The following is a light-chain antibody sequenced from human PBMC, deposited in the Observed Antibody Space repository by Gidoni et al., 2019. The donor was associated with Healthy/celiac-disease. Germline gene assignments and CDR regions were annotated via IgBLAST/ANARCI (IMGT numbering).Light chain of an antibody. CDR2: DAS. Sequence: EIVLTQSPATLSLSPGERATLSCRASQSVSSYLAWYQQKPGQAPRLLNYDASNRATGIPARFSGSGSGTDFTLTISSLEPEDFAVYYCQQRSNWPPLTFGGXTKVEIK. V-gene: IGKV3-11*01. J-gene: IGKJ4*01. CDR1: QSVSSY. CDR3: QQRSNWPPLT.